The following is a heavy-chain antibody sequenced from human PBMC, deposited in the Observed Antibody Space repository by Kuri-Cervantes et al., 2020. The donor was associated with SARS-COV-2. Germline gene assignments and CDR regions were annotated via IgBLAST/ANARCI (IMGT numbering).Heavy chain of an antibody. CDR3: ARERYYSGHYGMDV. V-gene: IGHV3-48*01. CDR1: GFTFSDYS. Sequence: GESLKISCAASGFTFSDYSMNWVRQAPGKGLEWVSCIGSSSSIIYYADSMKGRFTISRDNAKNSLSLQMNSLRAEDTAVYYCARERYYSGHYGMDVWGQGTTVTVSS. D-gene: IGHD3-10*01. J-gene: IGHJ6*02. CDR2: IGSSSSII.